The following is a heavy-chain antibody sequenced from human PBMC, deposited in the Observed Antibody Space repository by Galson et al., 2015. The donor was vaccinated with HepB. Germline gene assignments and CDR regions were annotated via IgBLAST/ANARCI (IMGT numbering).Heavy chain of an antibody. D-gene: IGHD1-26*01. J-gene: IGHJ3*02. V-gene: IGHV1-69*13. CDR2: IIPIFGTA. Sequence: SVKVSCKASGGTFSSYAISWVRQAPGQGLEWMGGIIPIFGTANYAQRFQGRVTITADESTSTAYMELSSLRSEDTAVYYCARGGGSHDAFDIWGQGTMVTVSS. CDR1: GGTFSSYA. CDR3: ARGGGSHDAFDI.